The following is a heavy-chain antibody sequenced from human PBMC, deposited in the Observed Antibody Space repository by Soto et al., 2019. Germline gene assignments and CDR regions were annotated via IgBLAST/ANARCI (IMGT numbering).Heavy chain of an antibody. CDR2: INHSGST. D-gene: IGHD3-16*01. J-gene: IGHJ4*01. V-gene: IGHV4-34*01. CDR1: GGSFSGYY. Sequence: PSETLSLTCAVYGGSFSGYYWSWIRQPPGKGLEWIGEINHSGSTNYNPSLKSRVTISVDTSKNQFSLKLSSVTAADTAVYYWARGLWGTQGEGVADWGQGTRVSVAS. CDR3: ARGLWGTQGEGVAD.